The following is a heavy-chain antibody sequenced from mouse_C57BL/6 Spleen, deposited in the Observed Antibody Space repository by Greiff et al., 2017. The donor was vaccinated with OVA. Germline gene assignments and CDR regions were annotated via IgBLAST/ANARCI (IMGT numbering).Heavy chain of an antibody. CDR3: ARHYYGSSYGYFDV. CDR1: GYTFTDYN. Sequence: EVQLQQPGPELVKPGASVKIPCKASGYTFTDYNMDWVKQSHGKSLEWIGDINPNNGGTIYNQKFKGKATLTVDKSSSTAYMELRSLTSEDTAVYYCARHYYGSSYGYFDVWGTGTTVTVSS. CDR2: INPNNGGT. V-gene: IGHV1-18*01. J-gene: IGHJ1*03. D-gene: IGHD1-1*01.